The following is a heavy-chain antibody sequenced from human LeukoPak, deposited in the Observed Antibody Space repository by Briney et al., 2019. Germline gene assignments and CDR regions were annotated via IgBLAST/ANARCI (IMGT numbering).Heavy chain of an antibody. J-gene: IGHJ5*02. Sequence: SETLSLTCAVYGGSFSGYYWSSIRQPPGKGPDWIGEINHSGSTNYNPSLKSRVTISVDTSKNQFSLKLSSVTAADTAVYYCARGRDIVVVPAAYWFDPWGQGTLVTVSS. CDR2: INHSGST. CDR3: ARGRDIVVVPAAYWFDP. V-gene: IGHV4-34*01. CDR1: GGSFSGYY. D-gene: IGHD2-2*01.